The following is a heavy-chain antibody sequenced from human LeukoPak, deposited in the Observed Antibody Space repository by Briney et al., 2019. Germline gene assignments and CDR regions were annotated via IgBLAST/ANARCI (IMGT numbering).Heavy chain of an antibody. CDR3: ARDSWAGTVLLDYFDY. Sequence: GGSLRLSCAASGFTFSSYGMHWVRQAPGKGLEWVAVIWYDGSNKYYADSVKGRFTISRDNSKNTLYLQMNSLRAEDTAVYYCARDSWAGTVLLDYFDYWGQGTLVTVSS. V-gene: IGHV3-33*01. CDR2: IWYDGSNK. J-gene: IGHJ4*02. D-gene: IGHD6-19*01. CDR1: GFTFSSYG.